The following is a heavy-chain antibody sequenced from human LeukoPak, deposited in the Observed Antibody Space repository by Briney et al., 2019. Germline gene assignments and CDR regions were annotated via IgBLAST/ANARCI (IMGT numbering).Heavy chain of an antibody. Sequence: ASVKVSCKASGYTFTDYEIRWVRQAPGQGLEWIGWMNPNSGSTGSAQKFQARVFMTRDTSINTAYMELNSLRSEDTAVYYCARGAVVTDWGQGTLVTVSS. CDR1: GYTFTDYE. V-gene: IGHV1-8*01. D-gene: IGHD5-18*01. J-gene: IGHJ4*02. CDR3: ARGAVVTD. CDR2: MNPNSGST.